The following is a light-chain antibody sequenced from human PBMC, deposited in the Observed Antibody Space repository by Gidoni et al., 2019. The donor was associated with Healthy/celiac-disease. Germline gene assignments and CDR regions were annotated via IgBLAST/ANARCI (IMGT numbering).Light chain of an antibody. Sequence: EIVMTQSPAPLSVSPGARATLSCRASQSVSRNLAWYQQKPGQAPRLLIYGASTRATGIPARFSGSGYGTECTLTISSLQSEDFAVYYCQQYNNWWTFGQGTKVEIK. V-gene: IGKV3-15*01. J-gene: IGKJ1*01. CDR3: QQYNNWWT. CDR1: QSVSRN. CDR2: GAS.